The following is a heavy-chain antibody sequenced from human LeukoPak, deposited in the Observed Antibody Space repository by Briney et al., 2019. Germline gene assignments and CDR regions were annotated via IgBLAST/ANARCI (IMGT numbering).Heavy chain of an antibody. Sequence: GGSLRLSCAASGFTVSSNYMSWVRQAPGKGLEWVSVIYSGGSTYYADSVKGRFTISRDNSKNTLYLQMNSLRAEDTAVYYCARKTYYYDSSGYYVQDYWGQGTLVTVSS. CDR1: GFTVSSNY. J-gene: IGHJ4*02. CDR3: ARKTYYYDSSGYYVQDY. D-gene: IGHD3-22*01. V-gene: IGHV3-66*01. CDR2: IYSGGST.